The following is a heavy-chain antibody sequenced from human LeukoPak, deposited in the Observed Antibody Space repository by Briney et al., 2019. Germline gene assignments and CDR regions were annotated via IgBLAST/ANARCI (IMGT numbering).Heavy chain of an antibody. V-gene: IGHV3-20*04. CDR1: GFTFDDYG. CDR3: ARVRSRTIDDAFDI. Sequence: GGSLGLSCAASGFTFDDYGMSWVRQAPGKGLEWVSGINWNGGSTGYADSVKGRFTISRDNAKNSLYLQMNSLRAEDTALYYCARVRSRTIDDAFDIWGQGTMVTVSS. D-gene: IGHD1-14*01. CDR2: INWNGGST. J-gene: IGHJ3*02.